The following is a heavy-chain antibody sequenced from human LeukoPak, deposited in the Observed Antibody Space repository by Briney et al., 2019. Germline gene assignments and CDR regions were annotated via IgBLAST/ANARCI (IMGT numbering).Heavy chain of an antibody. CDR3: AKGGTTGAFDI. J-gene: IGHJ3*02. CDR1: GFTFSSYS. CDR2: ISSSSSTI. V-gene: IGHV3-48*04. D-gene: IGHD1-1*01. Sequence: PGGSLRLSCAASGFTFSSYSMNWVRQAPGKGLEWVSYISSSSSTIYYADSVKGRFTISRDNAKNSLYLQMNSLRAEDTALYYCAKGGTTGAFDIWGQGTVVTVSS.